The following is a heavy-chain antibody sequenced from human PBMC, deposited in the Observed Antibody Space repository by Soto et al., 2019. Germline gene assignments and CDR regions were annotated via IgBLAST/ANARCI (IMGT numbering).Heavy chain of an antibody. CDR3: ARQGHYYDSSGYYSPASDAFDI. V-gene: IGHV5-51*01. Sequence: EVQLVQSGAEVKKPGESLKISCKGSGYSFTSYWIGWVRQMPGKGLEWMGIIYPGDSDTRYSPSFQGQVTISADKSISTAYLQWSSLKASDTAMYYCARQGHYYDSSGYYSPASDAFDIWGQGTMVTVSS. CDR1: GYSFTSYW. D-gene: IGHD3-22*01. J-gene: IGHJ3*02. CDR2: IYPGDSDT.